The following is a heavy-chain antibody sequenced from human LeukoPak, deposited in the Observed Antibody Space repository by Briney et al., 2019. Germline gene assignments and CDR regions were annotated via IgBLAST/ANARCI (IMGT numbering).Heavy chain of an antibody. V-gene: IGHV1-18*01. D-gene: IGHD3-22*01. CDR2: ISPYNCEN. CDR1: GYTFVNYV. Sequence: ASVTVPCKTSGYTFVNYVLSWVRQAAGQGLEGVGWISPYNCENDSAPKFQGRVTLTTDKSTTTVHMDLTSLTFDDTAVYYCAIGYVSGGYHQRVFYSWGQGTLVTVSS. J-gene: IGHJ4*02. CDR3: AIGYVSGGYHQRVFYS.